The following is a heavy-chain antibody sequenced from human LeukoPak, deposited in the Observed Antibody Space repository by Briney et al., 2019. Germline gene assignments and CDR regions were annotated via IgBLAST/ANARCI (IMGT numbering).Heavy chain of an antibody. CDR3: GRETYTYDTSGPDH. D-gene: IGHD3-22*01. CDR1: GFTFSSYW. CDR2: INSGGTTI. Sequence: PGGSLRLSCAASGFTFSSYWMHWVRQVPGKGLVWVSRINSGGTTINYADSVKGRFTISRDNAKNTLYLQMNSLRAEDTAVYYCGRETYTYDTSGPDHWGQGTLVTVSS. V-gene: IGHV3-74*01. J-gene: IGHJ4*02.